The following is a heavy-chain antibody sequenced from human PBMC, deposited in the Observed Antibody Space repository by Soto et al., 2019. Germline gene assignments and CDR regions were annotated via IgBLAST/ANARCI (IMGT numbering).Heavy chain of an antibody. J-gene: IGHJ6*02. D-gene: IGHD1-20*01. V-gene: IGHV1-69*05. Sequence: ASVKFYCKASGGTFSSYAISWVRQAPGQGLEWMGGIIPIFGTANYAQKFQGRVTVTRDTSIGTAYLELTGLKSDDTAIYCCARDQQKYNPSFYHYYAMDLWGQGTTVTVSS. CDR1: GGTFSSYA. CDR2: IIPIFGTA. CDR3: ARDQQKYNPSFYHYYAMDL.